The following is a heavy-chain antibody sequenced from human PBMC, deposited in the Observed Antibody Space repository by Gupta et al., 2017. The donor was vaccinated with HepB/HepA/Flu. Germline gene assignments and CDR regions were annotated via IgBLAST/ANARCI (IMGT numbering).Heavy chain of an antibody. J-gene: IGHJ3*02. D-gene: IGHD2-2*03. CDR3: AREWMFKSPVDAFDI. CDR1: GFTLSDYA. Sequence: EVQLVESGGGLVQPGGSLTISCTASGFTLSDYALNWVRQAPGKGLEWVSYINTVGVTRHADFVKGRFIISRDDAKNSLYLQIDSLRAEDTATYYCAREWMFKSPVDAFDIWGQGTMVTVAS. V-gene: IGHV3-48*03. CDR2: INTVGVTR.